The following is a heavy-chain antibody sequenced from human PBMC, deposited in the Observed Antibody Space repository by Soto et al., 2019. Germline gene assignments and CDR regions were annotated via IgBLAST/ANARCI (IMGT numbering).Heavy chain of an antibody. CDR3: AGMGGYYSYYGMDV. V-gene: IGHV4-34*01. CDR2: ISHSGGT. J-gene: IGHJ6*02. CDR1: GGSFSAYH. D-gene: IGHD3-16*01. Sequence: HVQLQQWGEGLLKPSETLSLTCAVYGGSFSAYHWTWIRQPPGKGLEWIGEISHSGGTNYNPSLKSRVTISVDTSKNQFSLRLSSVTAADTAVYYCAGMGGYYSYYGMDVWGQGTTVTVSS.